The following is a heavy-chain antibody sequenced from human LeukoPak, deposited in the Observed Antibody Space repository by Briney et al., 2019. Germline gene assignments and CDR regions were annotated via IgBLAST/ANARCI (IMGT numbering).Heavy chain of an antibody. CDR1: GFTFSSYA. D-gene: IGHD2-15*01. V-gene: IGHV3-23*01. J-gene: IGHJ5*02. CDR3: AKSSYCTGGSCFWFDP. CDR2: ISGSGGST. Sequence: GGSLRLCCAVSGFTFSSYAMSWVRQAPGKGLEWVSSISGSGGSTYYADSVKGRFTVSRDNSKNTLYLQMNSVRAEDTAVYVCAKSSYCTGGSCFWFDPWGQGTLVTVSS.